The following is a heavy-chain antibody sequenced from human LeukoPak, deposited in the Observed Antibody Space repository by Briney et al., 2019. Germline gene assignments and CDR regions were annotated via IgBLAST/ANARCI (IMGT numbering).Heavy chain of an antibody. CDR2: FIPIFGTA. D-gene: IGHD2/OR15-2a*01. V-gene: IGHV1-69*05. CDR3: ARLNISGWDYYYYYMDV. Sequence: ASVKVSCKASGGTFSSYAISWVRQAPGQGLEWMGGFIPIFGTANYAQKFQGRVTITTDESTSTAYMELSSLRSEDTAVYYCARLNISGWDYYYYYMDVWGKGTTVTVSS. CDR1: GGTFSSYA. J-gene: IGHJ6*03.